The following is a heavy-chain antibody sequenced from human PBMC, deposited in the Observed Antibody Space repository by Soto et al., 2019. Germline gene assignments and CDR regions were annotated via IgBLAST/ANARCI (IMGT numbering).Heavy chain of an antibody. V-gene: IGHV3-30-3*01. Sequence: QVQLVESGGGVVQPGRSLRLSCAASGFTFSSYAMHWVRQAPGKGLEWVAVISYDGSNKYYADSVKGRFTISRDNSKNTLYLHMNSLGADDTAVYYCASGFSDYYGSGGGDIGMDVWGQGTTVTVSS. J-gene: IGHJ6*02. CDR3: ASGFSDYYGSGGGDIGMDV. D-gene: IGHD3-10*01. CDR1: GFTFSSYA. CDR2: ISYDGSNK.